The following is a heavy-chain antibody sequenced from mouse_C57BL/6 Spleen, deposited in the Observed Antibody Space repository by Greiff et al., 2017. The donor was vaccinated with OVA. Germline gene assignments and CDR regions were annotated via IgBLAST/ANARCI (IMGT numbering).Heavy chain of an antibody. Sequence: EVQLQQSGPGLVKPSQSLSLTCSVTVYSITSGYYWNWIRQFPGNKLEWMGYISYDGSNNYNPSLKNRISITRDTSKNQFFLKLNSVTTEDTATYYCARAGDYDDGGYWYFDVWGTGTTVTVSS. CDR1: VYSITSGYY. D-gene: IGHD2-4*01. J-gene: IGHJ1*03. CDR2: ISYDGSN. CDR3: ARAGDYDDGGYWYFDV. V-gene: IGHV3-6*01.